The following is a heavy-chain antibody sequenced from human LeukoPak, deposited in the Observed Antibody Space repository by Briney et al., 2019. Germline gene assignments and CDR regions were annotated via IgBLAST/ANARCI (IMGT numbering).Heavy chain of an antibody. V-gene: IGHV3-30*18. J-gene: IGHJ5*02. D-gene: IGHD4-17*01. CDR3: AKGARGDTVTSIVGLNWFDP. Sequence: AGGSLRLSCAASGFTFSSYGMHWVRQAPGKGLEWVAVISYDGSNKYYADSVKGRFTISRDNSKNTLYLQMSSLRPEDTAVYYCAKGARGDTVTSIVGLNWFDPWGQGTLVTVSS. CDR1: GFTFSSYG. CDR2: ISYDGSNK.